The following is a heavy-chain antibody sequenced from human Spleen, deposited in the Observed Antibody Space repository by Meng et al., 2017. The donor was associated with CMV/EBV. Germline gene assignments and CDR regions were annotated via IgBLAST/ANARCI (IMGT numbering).Heavy chain of an antibody. CDR3: ASGFSSSWYGEYFQH. D-gene: IGHD6-13*01. CDR2: IYYSGST. V-gene: IGHV4-59*01. Sequence: HVQPQESGPGLVKPSETLSLTCTVSGGSISSYYWSWIRQPPGKGLEWIGYIYYSGSTNYNPSLKSRVTISVDTSKNQFSLKLSSVTAADTAVYYCASGFSSSWYGEYFQHWGQGTLVTVSS. CDR1: GGSISSYY. J-gene: IGHJ1*01.